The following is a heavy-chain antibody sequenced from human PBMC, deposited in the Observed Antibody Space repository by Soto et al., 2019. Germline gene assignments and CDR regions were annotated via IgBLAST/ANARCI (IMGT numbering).Heavy chain of an antibody. D-gene: IGHD6-13*01. J-gene: IGHJ4*02. CDR1: GGSISSSNW. V-gene: IGHV4-4*02. Sequence: SETLSLTCAVSGGSISSSNWWSWVRQPPGKGLEWIGEIYHSGSTNYNPSLKSRVTISVDKSKNQFSLKLSSVTAADTAVYYCARFGEVSRYSSSWYYYFDYWGQGTLVTVSS. CDR2: IYHSGST. CDR3: ARFGEVSRYSSSWYYYFDY.